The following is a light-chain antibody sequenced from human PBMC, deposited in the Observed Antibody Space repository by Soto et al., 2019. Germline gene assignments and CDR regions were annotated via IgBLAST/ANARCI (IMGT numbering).Light chain of an antibody. J-gene: IGKJ1*01. CDR3: MQHTHGPQT. Sequence: DVVMTQSPLSLPVTLGQPASISCRSSQSLVYSDGNTYLTWFQQRPGQSPRRLIYNVSKRDSGVPDRFSGSGSGTDFTLKISRVEAEDVGVYYCMQHTHGPQTFGHGTKVEIK. CDR2: NVS. CDR1: QSLVYSDGNTY. V-gene: IGKV2-30*01.